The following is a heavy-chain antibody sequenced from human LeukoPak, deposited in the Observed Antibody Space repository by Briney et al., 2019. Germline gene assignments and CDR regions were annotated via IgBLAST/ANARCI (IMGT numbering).Heavy chain of an antibody. CDR2: IKQDGSEK. CDR3: ARVRDDFWSTYFDY. V-gene: IGHV3-7*01. J-gene: IGHJ4*02. CDR1: GFTFTSYW. Sequence: GGCLRLSCAASGFTFTSYWMSWVRQAPGKGLEWVANIKQDGSEKYYVDSVKGRFTISTDNAKNSLYLQMNSLRAEDTAVYYCARVRDDFWSTYFDYWGQGTLVTVSS. D-gene: IGHD3-3*01.